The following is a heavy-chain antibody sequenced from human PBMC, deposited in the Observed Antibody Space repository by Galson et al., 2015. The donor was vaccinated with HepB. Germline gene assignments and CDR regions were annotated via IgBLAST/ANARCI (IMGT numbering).Heavy chain of an antibody. Sequence: SVKVSCKASGYTFTSYAMHWVRQAPGQRLEWMGWINAGNGNTKYSQKLQGRVTITRDTSASTAYMELSSLRSEDTAVYYCARGEGNHCSGGSCYSGWFDPWGQGTLVTVSS. CDR1: GYTFTSYA. CDR3: ARGEGNHCSGGSCYSGWFDP. D-gene: IGHD2-15*01. CDR2: INAGNGNT. J-gene: IGHJ5*02. V-gene: IGHV1-3*01.